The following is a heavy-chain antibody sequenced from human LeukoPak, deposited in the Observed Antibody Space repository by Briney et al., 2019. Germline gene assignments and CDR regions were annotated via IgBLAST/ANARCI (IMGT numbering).Heavy chain of an antibody. CDR1: GFTFSSYA. CDR2: ISGSGGST. D-gene: IGHD2-2*01. V-gene: IGHV3-23*01. CDR3: AKALYIVVVPAAPFDY. J-gene: IGHJ4*02. Sequence: PGGSLRLSCAASGFTFSSYAMSWVRQAPGKGLEWVSAISGSGGSTYYADSVKGRFTISRGNSKNTLYLQMNSLRAEDTAVYYCAKALYIVVVPAAPFDYWGQGTLVTVSS.